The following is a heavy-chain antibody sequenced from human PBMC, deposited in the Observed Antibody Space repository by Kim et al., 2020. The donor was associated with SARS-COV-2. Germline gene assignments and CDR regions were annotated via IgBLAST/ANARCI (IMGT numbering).Heavy chain of an antibody. Sequence: SETLSLTCAVYGGSVSGYYWRWIRHPPVKGLEWIGEINHSGSTNFNPSLKSRFTISVVTSKNQFSLKLSSVTAADPAVYYCARISATDCSGYLDYWGQGT. D-gene: IGHD3-22*01. V-gene: IGHV4-34*01. CDR3: ARISATDCSGYLDY. J-gene: IGHJ4*02. CDR1: GGSVSGYY. CDR2: INHSGST.